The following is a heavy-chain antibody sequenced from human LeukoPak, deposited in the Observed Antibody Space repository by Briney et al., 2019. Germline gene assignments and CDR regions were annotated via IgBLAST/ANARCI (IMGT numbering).Heavy chain of an antibody. V-gene: IGHV4-30-4*01. D-gene: IGHD3-10*01. J-gene: IGHJ5*02. Sequence: SQTLSLTCTVSGGSISSGDYYWSWIRQPPGKGLEWIGYIYYSGSTHHNPSLKSRVTISVDTSKNQFSLKLSSVTATDTAVYYCARSLLSAGSGSYGFDPWGQGTLVTVSS. CDR1: GGSISSGDYY. CDR3: ARSLLSAGSGSYGFDP. CDR2: IYYSGST.